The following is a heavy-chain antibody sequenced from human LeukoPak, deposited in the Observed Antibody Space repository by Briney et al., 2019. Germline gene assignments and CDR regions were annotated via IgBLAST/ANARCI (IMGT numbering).Heavy chain of an antibody. D-gene: IGHD6-13*01. V-gene: IGHV3-30-3*01. CDR3: ARDKMASIASAGLDY. CDR2: ISFDGSIK. J-gene: IGHJ4*02. Sequence: GGSLRLSCAASGFTFSGCSMHWVRQAPGKGLEWVAVISFDGSIKYFADSVKGRFTISRDNFKNTLYLQMNSLRAEDTAVYYCARDKMASIASAGLDYWGQGTLVTVS. CDR1: GFTFSGCS.